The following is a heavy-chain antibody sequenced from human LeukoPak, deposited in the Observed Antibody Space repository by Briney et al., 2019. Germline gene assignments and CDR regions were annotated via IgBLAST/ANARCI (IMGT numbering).Heavy chain of an antibody. CDR1: GYTFTSYG. J-gene: IGHJ4*02. V-gene: IGHV1-18*01. Sequence: GASVRVSCKASGYTFTSYGISWVRQAPGQGLEWMGWISANNGNTNYAQTLQGRVTMTTDTSTSTVYMELRSVRSDDTAVYYCARVGGYSSGWYGGRWDYWGQGTLVSV. D-gene: IGHD6-19*01. CDR2: ISANNGNT. CDR3: ARVGGYSSGWYGGRWDY.